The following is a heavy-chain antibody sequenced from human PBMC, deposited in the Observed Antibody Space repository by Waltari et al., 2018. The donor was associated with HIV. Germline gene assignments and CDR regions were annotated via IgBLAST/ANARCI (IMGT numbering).Heavy chain of an antibody. CDR3: TKAESFFHPPDY. J-gene: IGHJ4*02. Sequence: EVQLVESGGGWVQRGRARRLSWAASGLPFADYAMHWVRQVSGKGLEWVSGISWNSDSTGYADSVKGRFTISRDNAKTSLYLQMNSLRTEDTALYYCTKAESFFHPPDYWGQGTLVTVSS. D-gene: IGHD3-10*01. V-gene: IGHV3-9*01. CDR2: ISWNSDST. CDR1: GLPFADYA.